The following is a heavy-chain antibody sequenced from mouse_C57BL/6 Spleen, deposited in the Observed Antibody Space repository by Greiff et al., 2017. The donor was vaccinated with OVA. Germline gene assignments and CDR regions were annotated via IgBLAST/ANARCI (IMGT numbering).Heavy chain of an antibody. V-gene: IGHV5-4*03. D-gene: IGHD1-1*01. Sequence: EVKVVESGGGLVKPGGSLKLSCAASGFTFSSYAMSWVRQTPEKRLEWVATISDGGSYTYYPDNVKGRFTISRDNAKNNLYLQMSHLKSEDTAMYYCARGQLLRWYFDVWGTGTTVTVSS. CDR2: ISDGGSYT. CDR1: GFTFSSYA. J-gene: IGHJ1*03. CDR3: ARGQLLRWYFDV.